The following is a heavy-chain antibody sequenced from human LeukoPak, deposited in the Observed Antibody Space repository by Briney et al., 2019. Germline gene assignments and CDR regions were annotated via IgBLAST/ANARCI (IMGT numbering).Heavy chain of an antibody. J-gene: IGHJ6*02. D-gene: IGHD3-10*01. CDR1: GITVSSNY. CDR2: IYPGGTT. V-gene: IGHV3-53*04. CDR3: ATSYGSGSYYNPPRV. Sequence: GGSLRLSCAASGITVSSNYMGWVRQAPGKGLEWVSVIYPGGTTSYADSMKGRFTISRHNSKNTVYLQMNSLRAEDTAVYYCATSYGSGSYYNPPRVWGQGATVTVSS.